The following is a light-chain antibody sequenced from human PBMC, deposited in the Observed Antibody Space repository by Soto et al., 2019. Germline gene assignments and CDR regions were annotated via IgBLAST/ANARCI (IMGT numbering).Light chain of an antibody. Sequence: EIVLTQSLGTLSLSPGERATLSCRASQSVKSSYLAWYQQKPGQPPRLLIYGASTRATGIPDRFIGSGSATDFTLTITRMEPEDFAVFYCQQYGSSPLTFGGGSKVEIK. CDR2: GAS. CDR1: QSVKSSY. J-gene: IGKJ4*01. V-gene: IGKV3-20*01. CDR3: QQYGSSPLT.